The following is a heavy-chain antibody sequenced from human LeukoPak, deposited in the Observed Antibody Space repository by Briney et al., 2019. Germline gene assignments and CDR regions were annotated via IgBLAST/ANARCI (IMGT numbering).Heavy chain of an antibody. D-gene: IGHD3-9*01. CDR3: AKSDYDILTGYYVY. Sequence: PGGSLRLSCAASGFTFSSYAMSWVRQAPGKGLEWVSAISGSGGSTYYADSVKGRFTISRDNSKNTLYLQMNSLRAEDTAVYYCAKSDYDILTGYYVYWGQGTLVTVSS. J-gene: IGHJ4*02. CDR1: GFTFSSYA. CDR2: ISGSGGST. V-gene: IGHV3-23*01.